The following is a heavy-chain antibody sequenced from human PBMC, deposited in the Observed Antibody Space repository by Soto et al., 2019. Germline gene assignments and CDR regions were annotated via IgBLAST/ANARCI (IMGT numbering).Heavy chain of an antibody. J-gene: IGHJ4*02. CDR3: ARGRYGDY. CDR1: GYPFTSYV. CDR2: ISAHNGNT. D-gene: IGHD1-1*01. Sequence: QVHLVQSGAEVKKPGASVKVSGKASGYPFTSYVTTWVRQAPGQGLEWMGWISAHNGNTDYAQKLQGRVIVTRDTSTSTAYMELRSLRSDDTAVYYCARGRYGDYWGQGALVTVSS. V-gene: IGHV1-18*01.